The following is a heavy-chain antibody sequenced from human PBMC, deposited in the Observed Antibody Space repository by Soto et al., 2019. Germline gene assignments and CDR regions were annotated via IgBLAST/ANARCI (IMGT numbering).Heavy chain of an antibody. CDR2: VTGRSSST. V-gene: IGHV3-23*01. CDR3: TKNLTSKKNQRRWADAFHI. Sequence: EVRLLESGGGLVQPGGSLRLSCVASGFTFSNYAMSWVRQAPGKGPEWVSVVTGRSSSTYYADSVEGRFIISRDNSRNTLFLQRTSLGAADTAVYYCTKNLTSKKNQRRWADAFHIWGQGTILTVSS. CDR1: GFTFSNYA. D-gene: IGHD2-2*01. J-gene: IGHJ3*02.